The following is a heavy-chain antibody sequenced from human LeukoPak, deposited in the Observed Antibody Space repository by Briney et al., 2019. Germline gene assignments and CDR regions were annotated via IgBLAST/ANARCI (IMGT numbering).Heavy chain of an antibody. CDR1: GYTFTSNY. D-gene: IGHD4/OR15-4a*01. J-gene: IGHJ4*02. Sequence: GASVKVSCKASGYTFTSNYIHWVRQAPGQGLEWMGMTYPRDGSTSYAQKFQGRVTITADESTSTAYMELSSLRSEDTAVYYCAGANGGPDYWGQGTLVTVSS. V-gene: IGHV1-46*01. CDR2: TYPRDGST. CDR3: AGANGGPDY.